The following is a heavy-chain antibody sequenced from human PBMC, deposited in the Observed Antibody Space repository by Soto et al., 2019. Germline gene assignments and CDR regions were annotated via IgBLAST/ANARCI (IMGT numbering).Heavy chain of an antibody. J-gene: IGHJ5*02. D-gene: IGHD3-3*01. CDR3: ATRITVFGLLIPPFDP. CDR1: GASVNGYY. V-gene: IGHV4-34*02. Sequence: QVHLQQWGAGLLKPSETLSLTCAVYGASVNGYYWNWIRQPPGKGLEWIGKSNHTGGTNYNPTLKSRVPMSVDTSKNEVALRLSAVTAADTAIYYCATRITVFGLLIPPFDPWGQATQVTISS. CDR2: SNHTGGT.